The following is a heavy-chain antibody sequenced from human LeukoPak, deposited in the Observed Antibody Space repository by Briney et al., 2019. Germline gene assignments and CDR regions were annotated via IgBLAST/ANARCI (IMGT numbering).Heavy chain of an antibody. CDR3: ASDFGSHYYGLDV. CDR1: GFTFSSYW. CDR2: IKQDGSDK. D-gene: IGHD3-10*01. Sequence: PGGSLRLSCAASGFTFSSYWMSWVRQAPGKGLEWVANIKQDGSDKYYVDSVKGRFTIPRDNAKNSLYLQMNSLRADDTAVYYCASDFGSHYYGLDVWGRGTTVTVSS. V-gene: IGHV3-7*05. J-gene: IGHJ6*02.